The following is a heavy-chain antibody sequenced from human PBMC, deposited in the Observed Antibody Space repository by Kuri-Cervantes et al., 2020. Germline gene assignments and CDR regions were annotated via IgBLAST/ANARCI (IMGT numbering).Heavy chain of an antibody. CDR3: ARGYYDILTGLPPHFDY. CDR2: IYSGGST. J-gene: IGHJ4*02. CDR1: GFTVSSNY. Sequence: GESLKISCAASGFTVSSNYMSWVRQAPGKGLEWVSVIYSGGSTYYADSVKGRFTISRDNSKNPLYLQMNSLRAEDTAVYYCARGYYDILTGLPPHFDYWGQGTLVTVSS. D-gene: IGHD3-9*01. V-gene: IGHV3-66*01.